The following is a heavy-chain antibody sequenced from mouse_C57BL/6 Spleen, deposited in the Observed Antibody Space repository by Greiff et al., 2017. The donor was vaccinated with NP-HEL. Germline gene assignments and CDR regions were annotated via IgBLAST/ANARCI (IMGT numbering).Heavy chain of an antibody. Sequence: EVQVVESGGDLVKPGGSLKLSCAASGFTFSSYGMSWVRQTPDKRLEWVATISSGGSYTYYPDSVKGRFTISRDNAKNTLYLQMSSLKSEDTAMYYCARGSTMVTTGFDYWGQGTTLTVSS. V-gene: IGHV5-6*01. CDR3: ARGSTMVTTGFDY. CDR2: ISSGGSYT. CDR1: GFTFSSYG. J-gene: IGHJ2*01. D-gene: IGHD2-2*01.